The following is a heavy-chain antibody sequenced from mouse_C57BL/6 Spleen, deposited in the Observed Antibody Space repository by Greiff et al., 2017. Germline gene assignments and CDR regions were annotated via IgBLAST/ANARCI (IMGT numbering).Heavy chain of an antibody. Sequence: QVQLQQPGAELVKPGASVKLSCKASGYTFTSYWMQWVKQRPGQGLEWIGEIDPSDGYTNYNQKFKGKATLTVDKSSSTAYMQLSSLTSEDSAVYYCARGGSILRRDFDVWGTGTTVTVSS. CDR3: ARGGSILRRDFDV. CDR2: IDPSDGYT. J-gene: IGHJ1*03. D-gene: IGHD1-1*01. CDR1: GYTFTSYW. V-gene: IGHV1-50*01.